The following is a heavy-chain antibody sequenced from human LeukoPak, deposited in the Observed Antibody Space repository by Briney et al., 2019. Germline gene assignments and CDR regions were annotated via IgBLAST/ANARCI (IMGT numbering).Heavy chain of an antibody. CDR3: ARGYYGSGSSYSIDY. J-gene: IGHJ4*02. CDR2: ISSSSSYI. CDR1: GFTFSSYE. V-gene: IGHV3-21*01. Sequence: GGSLRLSCAASGFTFSSYEMNWVRQAPGKGLEWVSSISSSSSYIYYADSVKGRFTISRDNAKNSLYLQMNSLRAEDTAVYYCARGYYGSGSSYSIDYWGQGTLVTVSS. D-gene: IGHD3-10*01.